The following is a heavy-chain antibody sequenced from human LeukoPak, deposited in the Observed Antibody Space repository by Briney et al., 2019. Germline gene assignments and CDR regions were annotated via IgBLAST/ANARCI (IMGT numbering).Heavy chain of an antibody. CDR3: ARDDRIVGYRAFDY. V-gene: IGHV1-69*04. CDR2: IIPILGIA. Sequence: SVKVSCKASGGTFSSYAISWVRQAPGQVLEWMGRIIPILGIANYAQKFQGRVTITADKSTSTAYMELSSLRSEDTAVYYCARDDRIVGYRAFDYWGQGTLVTVSS. J-gene: IGHJ4*02. D-gene: IGHD3-22*01. CDR1: GGTFSSYA.